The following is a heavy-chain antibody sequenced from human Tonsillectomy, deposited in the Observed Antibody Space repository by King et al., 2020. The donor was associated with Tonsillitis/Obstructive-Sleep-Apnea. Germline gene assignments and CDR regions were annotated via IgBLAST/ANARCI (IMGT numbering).Heavy chain of an antibody. D-gene: IGHD5-18*01. CDR3: ARIQPRGYSYGPDDAFDI. Sequence: LTLKESGPALVKPTQTLTLTCTFSGFSLSTSGMCVSWIRQPPGKALEWLARIDWDDDKYYSTSLKTRLTISKDTSKNQVVLTMTNMDPVDTATYYCARIQPRGYSYGPDDAFDIWGQGTMVTVSS. CDR1: GFSLSTSGMC. CDR2: IDWDDDK. V-gene: IGHV2-70*15. J-gene: IGHJ3*02.